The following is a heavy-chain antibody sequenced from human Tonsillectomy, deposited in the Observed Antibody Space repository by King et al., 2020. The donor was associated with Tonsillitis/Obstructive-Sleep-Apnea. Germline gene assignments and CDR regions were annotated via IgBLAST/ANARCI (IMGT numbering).Heavy chain of an antibody. CDR1: GGSISSYY. Sequence: VQLQESGPGLVKPSETLSLNCTVSGGSISSYYWSWIRQPPGKGLEWIGYIYYSGSTNYNPPLKSRVTISVDTSKNQLSLKLSSVTAADTAVYYCARGHDYNDAFDIWGQGTMVTVSS. D-gene: IGHD4-11*01. CDR2: IYYSGST. V-gene: IGHV4-59*01. J-gene: IGHJ3*02. CDR3: ARGHDYNDAFDI.